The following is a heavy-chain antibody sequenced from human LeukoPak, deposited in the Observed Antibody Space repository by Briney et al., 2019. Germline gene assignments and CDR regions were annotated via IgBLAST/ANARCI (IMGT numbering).Heavy chain of an antibody. J-gene: IGHJ4*02. D-gene: IGHD3-22*01. V-gene: IGHV3-21*04. CDR2: ISATSTYI. CDR3: ARRAGDYSHPYDY. Sequence: GGSLRLSCAASGFTFSNYNMNWVRQAPGKGLEWVSSISATSTYIYYADSVKGRFTISRDNSKNTFHLQMNSLRAEDTAVYYCARRAGDYSHPYDYWGQGTLVTVSS. CDR1: GFTFSNYN.